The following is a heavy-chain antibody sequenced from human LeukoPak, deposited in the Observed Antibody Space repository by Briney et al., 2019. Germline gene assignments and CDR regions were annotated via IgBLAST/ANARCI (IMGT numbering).Heavy chain of an antibody. Sequence: SETLSLTCSVSGGSITGYYWSWIRQPPGKGLEWIGYLYYSGGTTYNPSLKSRVTISADTSQNQFSLKLNSVTAADTAVYYCARRSDFWSPVSDYSFDYWGQGALVTVPS. CDR3: ARRSDFWSPVSDYSFDY. V-gene: IGHV4-59*08. CDR1: GGSITGYY. J-gene: IGHJ4*02. D-gene: IGHD3-3*01. CDR2: LYYSGGT.